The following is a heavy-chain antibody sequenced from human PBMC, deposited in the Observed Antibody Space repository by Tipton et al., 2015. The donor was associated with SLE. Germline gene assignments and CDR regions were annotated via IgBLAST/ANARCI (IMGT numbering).Heavy chain of an antibody. V-gene: IGHV1-2*06. CDR3: ARATYYYDSSGYYYFDY. J-gene: IGHJ4*02. CDR2: INPNSGGT. Sequence: QVQLVQSGAEVKKPGASVKVSCKASGYTFTGYYMHWVRQAPGQGLEWMGRINPNSGGTNYAQKFQGRVTMTRDTSISTAYMELSRLRSDDTAVYYCARATYYYDSSGYYYFDYWGQGTLVTVSS. D-gene: IGHD3-22*01. CDR1: GYTFTGYY.